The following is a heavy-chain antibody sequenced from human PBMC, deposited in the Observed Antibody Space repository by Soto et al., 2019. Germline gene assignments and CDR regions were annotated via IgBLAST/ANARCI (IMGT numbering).Heavy chain of an antibody. J-gene: IGHJ3*02. CDR1: GFTFSSYA. CDR3: AKGAMADDAFDI. V-gene: IGHV3-23*01. CDR2: ISGSGGGT. Sequence: GGSLRLSCAASGFTFSSYAMSWVRQAPGKGLEWVSAISGSGGGTYYADSVKGRFTISRDNSKNTLYLQMISLRAEDTAVYYCAKGAMADDAFDIWGQGTMVTVS. D-gene: IGHD6-19*01.